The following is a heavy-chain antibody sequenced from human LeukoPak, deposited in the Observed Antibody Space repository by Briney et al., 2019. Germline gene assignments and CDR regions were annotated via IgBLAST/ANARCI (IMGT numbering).Heavy chain of an antibody. J-gene: IGHJ4*02. CDR3: ARAMIRAAYFDY. V-gene: IGHV4-30-2*01. D-gene: IGHD3-22*01. CDR2: IYHSGST. CDR1: GGSFSGYY. Sequence: KSSETLSLTCAVYGGSFSGYYWSWIRQPPGKGLEWIGYIYHSGSTYYNPSLKSRVTISVDRSKNQFSLKLSSVTAADTAVYYCARAMIRAAYFDYWGQGTLVTVFS.